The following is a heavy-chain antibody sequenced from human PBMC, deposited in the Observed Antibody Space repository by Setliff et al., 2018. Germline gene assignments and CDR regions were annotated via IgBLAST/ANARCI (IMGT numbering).Heavy chain of an antibody. CDR2: INPKSGVT. Sequence: ASVKVSCKASAYNFIGYYIHWVRQAPGQGLEWMGWINPKSGVTNYAQKLQGRVTMTTDTSTSTAYMELRSLRSDDTAVYYCARDTRMIAAAGTFGYYYYYMDVWGKGTTVTVSS. J-gene: IGHJ6*03. D-gene: IGHD6-13*01. V-gene: IGHV1-18*01. CDR3: ARDTRMIAAAGTFGYYYYYMDV. CDR1: AYNFIGYY.